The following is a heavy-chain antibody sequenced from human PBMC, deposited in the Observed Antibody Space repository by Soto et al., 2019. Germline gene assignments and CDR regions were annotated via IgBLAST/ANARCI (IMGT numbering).Heavy chain of an antibody. CDR2: PYYRSKWYN. V-gene: IGHV6-1*01. J-gene: IGHJ4*02. CDR3: ARESDSITIFGVVTGVSSSFGY. CDR1: GDRVPSNSYA. D-gene: IGHD3-3*01. Sequence: SQSISIICTITGDRVPSNSYASYWSRRSPSRDLEWLGRPYYRSKWYNDYAVSVKSRITINPDTSKNQFSLQLNSVTPEDTAVYYCARESDSITIFGVVTGVSSSFGYWGQGTLVTVSS.